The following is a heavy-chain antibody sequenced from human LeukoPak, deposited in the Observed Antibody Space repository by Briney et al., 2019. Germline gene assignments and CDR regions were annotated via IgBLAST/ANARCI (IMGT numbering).Heavy chain of an antibody. CDR3: ATQILLCHYY. CDR1: GDYISSSSYY. Sequence: SETLSLTCTVSGDYISSSSYYWGWLRQPPGRGVEGFGTIFYSGATYYNPSLKSRVTISVDTSKNQFSLKLSSVTAADTAVYYCATQILLCHYYWGQGTLVTVSS. J-gene: IGHJ4*02. CDR2: IFYSGAT. D-gene: IGHD2/OR15-2a*01. V-gene: IGHV4-39*01.